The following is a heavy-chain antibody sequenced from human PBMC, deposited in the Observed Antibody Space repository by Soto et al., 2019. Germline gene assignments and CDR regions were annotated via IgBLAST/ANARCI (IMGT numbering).Heavy chain of an antibody. V-gene: IGHV4-34*01. CDR3: ARGLGAFDI. CDR1: GGSFSGYY. CDR2: INHSGST. Sequence: SETLSLTCAVYGGSFSGYYWSWIRQPPGKGLEWIGEINHSGSTNYNPSLKSRVTISVDTSKNQFSLKLSSVTAADTAVYYCARGLGAFDIWGQGTMVTVSS. J-gene: IGHJ3*02.